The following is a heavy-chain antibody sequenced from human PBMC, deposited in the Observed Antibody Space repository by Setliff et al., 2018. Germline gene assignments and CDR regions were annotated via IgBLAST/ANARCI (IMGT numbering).Heavy chain of an antibody. V-gene: IGHV3-7*01. D-gene: IGHD3-10*01. CDR1: GFSLGSYE. CDR3: ARDHAYGSRFYYYYYGMDV. CDR2: IKQDGSEK. Sequence: PGGSLRLSCAASGFSLGSYEFNWVRQAPGKGLEWVANIKQDGSEKCYVDSVKGRFTISRDNAKNSLYLQMNSLRAEDTAVYYCARDHAYGSRFYYYYYGMDVWGQGTTVTVSS. J-gene: IGHJ6*02.